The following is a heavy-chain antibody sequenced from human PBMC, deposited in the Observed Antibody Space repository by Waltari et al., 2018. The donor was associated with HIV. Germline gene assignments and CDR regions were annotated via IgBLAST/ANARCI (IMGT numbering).Heavy chain of an antibody. V-gene: IGHV1-2*02. CDR1: GYTFSEYD. CDR2: INPDSGAT. Sequence: QVQLIQSGAEVKKPGASVKVSCKASGYTFSEYDIFWVRQAPGQGPEWVGWINPDSGATNYARKFQGRVTMTRDSPISTAYMELSSLGSDDTAMYYCARAYSDILSEAGGYWGQGTLVTVST. D-gene: IGHD3-9*01. J-gene: IGHJ4*02. CDR3: ARAYSDILSEAGGY.